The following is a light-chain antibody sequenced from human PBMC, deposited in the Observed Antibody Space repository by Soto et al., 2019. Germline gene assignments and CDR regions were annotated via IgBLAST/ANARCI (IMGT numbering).Light chain of an antibody. CDR1: QSVSSN. CDR2: GAS. V-gene: IGKV3-15*01. J-gene: IGKJ4*01. CDR3: QQYNNWPPLT. Sequence: EIVMTQSPATLSVSPGERATLSCRASQSVSSNLAWYQQKPGQAPRLLIYGASTRATGIPARFSGSGSGTEFTLTISRLQSEDLVVYYCQQYNNWPPLTFGGGTKVEIK.